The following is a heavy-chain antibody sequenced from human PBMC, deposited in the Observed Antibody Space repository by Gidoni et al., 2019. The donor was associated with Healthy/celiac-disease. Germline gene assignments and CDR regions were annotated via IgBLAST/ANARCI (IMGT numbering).Heavy chain of an antibody. D-gene: IGHD1-26*01. CDR2: IKSKTDCGTT. CDR3: TTRSYPLYDYYYYGMDV. J-gene: IGHJ6*02. V-gene: IGHV3-15*01. CDR1: GFTVSNAW. Sequence: EVQLVESGGGLVKPGGSLRLSCAASGFTVSNAWMSWVRQAPGKGLEWVGRIKSKTDCGTTDYAAPVKGRFTISRDDSKNTLYLQMNSLKTEDTAVYYCTTRSYPLYDYYYYGMDVWGQGTTVTVSS.